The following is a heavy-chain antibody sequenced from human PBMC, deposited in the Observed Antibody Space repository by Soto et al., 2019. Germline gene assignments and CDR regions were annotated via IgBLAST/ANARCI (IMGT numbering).Heavy chain of an antibody. V-gene: IGHV4-31*03. CDR2: IYYSGTT. D-gene: IGHD4-17*01. CDR3: ARKATVTTCFDY. J-gene: IGHJ4*02. CDR1: GGSISSGGYY. Sequence: QVQLQESGPGLVKPSQTLSLTCTVSGGSISSGGYYWSWIRQHPGKGLEWIGYIYYSGTTYSDPSLKSRVTISVDTSKNQFSLRLSSVTAADTAVYHCARKATVTTCFDYWGQGTLVTVSS.